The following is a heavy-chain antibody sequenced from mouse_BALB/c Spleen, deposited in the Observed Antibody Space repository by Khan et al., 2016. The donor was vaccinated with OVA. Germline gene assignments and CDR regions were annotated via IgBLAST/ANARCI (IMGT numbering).Heavy chain of an antibody. D-gene: IGHD1-1*02. CDR3: ARVYGGDFDY. J-gene: IGHJ2*01. V-gene: IGHV3-2*02. Sequence: VQLKQSGPGLVKPSQSLSLTCTVTGYSITSDYAWNWIRLFPGNKLEWMGYISYSDNTNYTPSLRSRISITRDTSKNQFFLQLNSVTTEDTATYYCARVYGGDFDYWGQGTTLTVSA. CDR1: GYSITSDYA. CDR2: ISYSDNT.